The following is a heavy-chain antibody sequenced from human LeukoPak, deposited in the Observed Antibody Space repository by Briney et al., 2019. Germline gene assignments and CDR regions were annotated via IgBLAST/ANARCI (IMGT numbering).Heavy chain of an antibody. J-gene: IGHJ6*02. Sequence: GGSLRLSCVGALGSHWMGWVRQAPGKGLEWVANIKEDGSQKYYMDSVKGRFTISRDNAKSSLYLQMDSLRVEDTALYYCAKDESTGGFAPGYFYGMGVWGQGTTVTVSS. CDR1: LGSHW. CDR3: AKDESTGGFAPGYFYGMGV. V-gene: IGHV3-7*03. CDR2: IKEDGSQK. D-gene: IGHD3-16*01.